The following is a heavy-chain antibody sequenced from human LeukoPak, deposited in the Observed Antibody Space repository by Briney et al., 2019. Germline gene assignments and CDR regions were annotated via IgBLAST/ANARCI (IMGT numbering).Heavy chain of an antibody. CDR2: IKYDGSST. CDR3: AKTQRYSSRPYDY. D-gene: IGHD6-19*01. J-gene: IGHJ4*02. V-gene: IGHV3-74*01. Sequence: GGSLRLSCAASGFTFSSYWMHWVRQVPGKGLVWVSRIKYDGSSTTYADPVKGRFTISRDNAKNTLYLQMNSLRAEDTAVYYCAKTQRYSSRPYDYWGQGTLVTVSS. CDR1: GFTFSSYW.